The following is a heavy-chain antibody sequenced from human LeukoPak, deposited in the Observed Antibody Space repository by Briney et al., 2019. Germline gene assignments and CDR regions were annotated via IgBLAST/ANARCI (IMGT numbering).Heavy chain of an antibody. D-gene: IGHD1-26*01. J-gene: IGHJ6*03. Sequence: GGSLRLSCAASGFTFSSYAMSWVRQAPGKGLEWVSAISGSGGSTYYADSVKGRFTISRDNSKNTLYLQMNSLRAEDTAVYYCAKDPHMYRRNYYYYMDVWGKGTTVTVSS. CDR3: AKDPHMYRRNYYYYMDV. CDR2: ISGSGGST. V-gene: IGHV3-23*01. CDR1: GFTFSSYA.